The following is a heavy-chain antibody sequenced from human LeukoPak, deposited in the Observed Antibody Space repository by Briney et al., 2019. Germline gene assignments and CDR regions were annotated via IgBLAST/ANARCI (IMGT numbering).Heavy chain of an antibody. CDR1: GFSLDSFG. CDR3: ARGLGDYYYGMDV. D-gene: IGHD3-9*01. CDR2: FTGSGTTT. J-gene: IGHJ6*02. Sequence: GGSLRLSCEASGFSLDSFGMSWVRQAPGKGLEWVSGFTGSGTTTYYADSVKGRLTISRDNAKDTLSLQMDSLRVEDTAVYYCARGLGDYYYGMDVWGQGTTVTVSS. V-gene: IGHV3-23*01.